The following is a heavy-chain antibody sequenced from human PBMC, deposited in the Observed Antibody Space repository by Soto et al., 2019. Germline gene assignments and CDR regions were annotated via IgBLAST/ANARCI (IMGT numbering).Heavy chain of an antibody. V-gene: IGHV4-59*01. CDR2: IYYSGST. J-gene: IGHJ5*02. CDR1: GGSISSYY. CDR3: ARGRRWFDP. Sequence: SETLSLTCTVSGGSISSYYWSWIRQPPGKGLEWIGYIYYSGSTNYNPSLKSRVTISVDTSKNQFSLKLSSVTAADTAVYYCARGRRWFDPWGQGTLVTVSS.